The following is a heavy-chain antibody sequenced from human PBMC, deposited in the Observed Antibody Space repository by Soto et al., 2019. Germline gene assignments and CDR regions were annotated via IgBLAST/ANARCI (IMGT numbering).Heavy chain of an antibody. V-gene: IGHV4-59*01. CDR2: IYYSGST. J-gene: IGHJ5*02. CDR1: GGSISSYY. CDR3: ARGRRWFDP. Sequence: SETLSLTCTVSGGSISSYYWSWIRQPPGKGLEWIGYIYYSGSTNYNPSLKSRVTISVDTSKNQFSLKLSSVTAADTAVYYCARGRRWFDPWGQGTLVTVSS.